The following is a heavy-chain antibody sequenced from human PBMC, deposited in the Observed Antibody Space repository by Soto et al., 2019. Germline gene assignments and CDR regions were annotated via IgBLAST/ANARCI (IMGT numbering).Heavy chain of an antibody. CDR3: ARGLFSSGWSSSLDP. D-gene: IGHD6-19*01. Sequence: SLSTSLTGAVCTESLRGSYLTWICQTPGKGLEWIGESSQSGSTNYNPSLESRVTLSVDTSKSEFSLHLTSMTAADTALYYSARGLFSSGWSSSLDPWGQGTPIT. V-gene: IGHV4-34*01. CDR2: SSQSGST. J-gene: IGHJ5*02. CDR1: TESLRGSY.